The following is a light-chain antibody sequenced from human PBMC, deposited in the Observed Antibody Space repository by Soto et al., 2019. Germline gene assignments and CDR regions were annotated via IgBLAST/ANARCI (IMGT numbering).Light chain of an antibody. J-gene: IGLJ2*01. Sequence: SYELTQPPSVSVAPGKTARITWGGNNIGSKSVHWYQQKPGQAPVLVIYYDSDRPSGIPERFSGSNSGNTATLTSGRVEAGDEADYSCQVWDSSSDHVVFGGGTQLTVL. V-gene: IGLV3-21*04. CDR1: NIGSKS. CDR3: QVWDSSSDHVV. CDR2: YDS.